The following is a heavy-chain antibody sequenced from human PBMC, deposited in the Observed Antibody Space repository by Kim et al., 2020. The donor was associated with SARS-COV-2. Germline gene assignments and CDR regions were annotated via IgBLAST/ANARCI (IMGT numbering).Heavy chain of an antibody. CDR3: AKDPGQGDTLSYYYYGMDV. CDR2: ISYDGSNK. V-gene: IGHV3-30*18. Sequence: GGSLRLSCAASGFTFSSYGMHWVRQAPGKGLEWVAVISYDGSNKYYADSVKGRFTISRDNSKNTLYLQMNSLRAEDTAVYYCAKDPGQGDTLSYYYYGMDVWGQGTTVTASS. D-gene: IGHD2-21*01. CDR1: GFTFSSYG. J-gene: IGHJ6*02.